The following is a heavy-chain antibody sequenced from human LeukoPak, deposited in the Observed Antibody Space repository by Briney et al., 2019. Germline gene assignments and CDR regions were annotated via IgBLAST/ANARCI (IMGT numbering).Heavy chain of an antibody. CDR2: IIPIFGTA. V-gene: IGHV1-69*06. CDR1: GGTFSSYA. Sequence: GASVKVSCKASGGTFSSYAISWVRQAPGQGLEWMGGIIPIFGTANYAQKFQGRVTITADKSTSTAYMELSSLRSEDTAVYYCARDHRPNYASSGYSTFYYGGRGTLVTVSS. J-gene: IGHJ4*02. D-gene: IGHD3-22*01. CDR3: ARDHRPNYASSGYSTFYY.